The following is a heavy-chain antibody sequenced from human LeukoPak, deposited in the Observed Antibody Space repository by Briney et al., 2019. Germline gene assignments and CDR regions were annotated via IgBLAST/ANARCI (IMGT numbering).Heavy chain of an antibody. V-gene: IGHV3-74*01. J-gene: IGHJ4*02. CDR3: ARGGSDTAMAHDY. CDR1: GFSFSNHW. Sequence: GGSLRLSCAASGFSFSNHWMHWVRQAPGKGLMWVSRINRGGSRTDYADSVKGRFTISRDDAKNTLYLQLNSLRAEDTAVYFCARGGSDTAMAHDYWGQGTLVTVSS. CDR2: INRGGSRT. D-gene: IGHD5-18*01.